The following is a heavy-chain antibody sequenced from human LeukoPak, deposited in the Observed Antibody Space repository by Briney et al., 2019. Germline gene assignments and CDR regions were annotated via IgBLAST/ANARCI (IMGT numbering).Heavy chain of an antibody. CDR2: ISYDGSNK. D-gene: IGHD6-19*01. Sequence: GGSLRLSCAASGFTFSSYAMHWVRQAPGKGLEWVAVISYDGSNKYYADSVKGRFAISRDNSKNTLYLQMNSLRAEDTAVYYCARVEEGGSAWYRRAPPGSGYYYYGMDVWGQGTTVTVSS. CDR1: GFTFSSYA. V-gene: IGHV3-30*09. CDR3: ARVEEGGSAWYRRAPPGSGYYYYGMDV. J-gene: IGHJ6*02.